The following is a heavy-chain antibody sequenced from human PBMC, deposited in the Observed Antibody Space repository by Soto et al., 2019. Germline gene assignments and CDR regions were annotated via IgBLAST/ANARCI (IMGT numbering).Heavy chain of an antibody. D-gene: IGHD2-2*01. CDR1: GFTFSSYW. CDR2: IKQDGSEK. J-gene: IGHJ4*02. CDR3: AREPEVYCSSTSCYEDY. V-gene: IGHV3-7*05. Sequence: GGSLRLSCAASGFTFSSYWMSWVRQAPGKGLEWVANIKQDGSEKYYVDSVKGRFTISRDNAKNSLYLQMNSLRAEDTAVYYCAREPEVYCSSTSCYEDYWGQGTLVTVSS.